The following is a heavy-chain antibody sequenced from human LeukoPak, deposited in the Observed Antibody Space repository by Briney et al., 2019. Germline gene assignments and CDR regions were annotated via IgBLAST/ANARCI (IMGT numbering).Heavy chain of an antibody. CDR2: ISHSGSTI. Sequence: GGSLRLSCAASGFTFSSYSMNWVRQAPGKGLEWVSYISHSGSTIYYADSVQGRFTISRDNAKNSLYLQMNSLRAEDTAVYYCAKADIVATILDHYFDYWGQGTLVTVSS. J-gene: IGHJ4*02. D-gene: IGHD5-12*01. CDR3: AKADIVATILDHYFDY. V-gene: IGHV3-48*04. CDR1: GFTFSSYS.